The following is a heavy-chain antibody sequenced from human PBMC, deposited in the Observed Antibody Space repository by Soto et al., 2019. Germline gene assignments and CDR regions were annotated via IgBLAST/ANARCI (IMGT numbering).Heavy chain of an antibody. CDR3: ASGWYSGDYYYGMDV. CDR1: GYTFTSYG. J-gene: IGHJ6*02. Sequence: ASVKVACKASGYTFTSYGISWVLQAPGQGLEWMGWISAYNGNTNYAQKLQGRVTMTTDTSTSTAYMELRSLRSDDTAVYYCASGWYSGDYYYGMDVWGQGTTVTVSS. V-gene: IGHV1-18*01. D-gene: IGHD6-19*01. CDR2: ISAYNGNT.